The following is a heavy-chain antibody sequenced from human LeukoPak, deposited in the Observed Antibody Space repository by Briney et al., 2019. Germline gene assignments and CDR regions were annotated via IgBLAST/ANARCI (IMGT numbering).Heavy chain of an antibody. CDR3: ARWIVVVPAARRGGYYYYGMDV. Sequence: GASVKVSCKASGGTFSSYAISWVRQAPGQGLEWMGGIIPIFGTVNYAQKFQGRVTITADESTSTAYMELSSLRSEDTAVYYCARWIVVVPAARRGGYYYYGMDVWGQGTTVTVSS. CDR1: GGTFSSYA. V-gene: IGHV1-69*13. J-gene: IGHJ6*02. D-gene: IGHD2-2*01. CDR2: IIPIFGTV.